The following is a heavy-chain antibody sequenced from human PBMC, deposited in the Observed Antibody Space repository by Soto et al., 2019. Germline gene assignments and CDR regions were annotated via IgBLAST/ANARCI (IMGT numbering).Heavy chain of an antibody. D-gene: IGHD5-12*01. Sequence: GESLKISCKGSGYSVTSYWIGWVRQMPGKGLEWMGIIYPGDSDTRYSPSFQGQVTISADKSISTAYLQWSSLKASDTAMYYCARVGRVGGYNYNYYYYGMDVWGQGTTVTVSS. CDR2: IYPGDSDT. V-gene: IGHV5-51*01. J-gene: IGHJ6*02. CDR1: GYSVTSYW. CDR3: ARVGRVGGYNYNYYYYGMDV.